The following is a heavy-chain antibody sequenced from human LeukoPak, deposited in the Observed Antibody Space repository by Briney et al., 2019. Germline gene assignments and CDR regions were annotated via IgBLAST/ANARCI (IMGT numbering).Heavy chain of an antibody. CDR1: GGSISSYY. D-gene: IGHD6-13*01. CDR2: ISYSGST. Sequence: SGTLSLTCTVSGGSISSYYWSWIRQPPGKGLEWIGYISYSGSTNYNPSLKSRVTISVDTSKNQLSLKLSSVTAADTAVYYCARHWETSSWYVDYWGQGTRVTVSS. V-gene: IGHV4-59*08. CDR3: ARHWETSSWYVDY. J-gene: IGHJ4*02.